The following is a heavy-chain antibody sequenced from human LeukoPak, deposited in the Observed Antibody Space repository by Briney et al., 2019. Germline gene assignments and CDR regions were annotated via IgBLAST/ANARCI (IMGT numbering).Heavy chain of an antibody. CDR2: INPNSGNT. V-gene: IGHV1-8*02. D-gene: IGHD6-13*01. J-gene: IGHJ4*02. Sequence: ASVKVSCKASGYTFTGYYMHWVRQAPGQGLEWMGWINPNSGNTGYAQKFQGRVTMTRNTSISTAYMELSSLTSEDTAAYYCARVKGSSWPDSWGQGTLVTVSS. CDR3: ARVKGSSWPDS. CDR1: GYTFTGYY.